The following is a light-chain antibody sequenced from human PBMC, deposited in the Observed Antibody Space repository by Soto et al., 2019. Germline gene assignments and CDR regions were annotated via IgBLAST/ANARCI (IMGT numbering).Light chain of an antibody. CDR2: DAS. V-gene: IGKV1-12*01. CDR3: EQAGSFPIT. CDR1: QNIWRL. J-gene: IGKJ5*01. Sequence: DIQMTQSPSSVSASVEDRVTITCRASQNIWRLLAWYQQKPGKAPELLIYDASSLQSGVPPMFSGSGSGTDFTLTISSLQPEDFATYYCEQAGSFPITFGQGTRLEI.